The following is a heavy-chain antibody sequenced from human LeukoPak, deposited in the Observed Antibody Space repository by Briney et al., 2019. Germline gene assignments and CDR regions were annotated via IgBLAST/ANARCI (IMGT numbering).Heavy chain of an antibody. Sequence: SETLSLTCTVSGGSISSSSYYWGWIRQPPGKGLEWIGSIYYSGSTYYNPSLKSRVTISVDTSKNQFSLKLSSVTAADTAVYYCARGGIVVVIPGWFDPWGQGTLVTVSS. V-gene: IGHV4-39*01. CDR3: ARGGIVVVIPGWFDP. J-gene: IGHJ5*02. CDR2: IYYSGST. D-gene: IGHD2-21*01. CDR1: GGSISSSSYY.